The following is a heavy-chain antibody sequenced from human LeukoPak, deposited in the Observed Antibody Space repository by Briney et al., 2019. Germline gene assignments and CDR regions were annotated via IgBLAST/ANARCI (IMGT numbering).Heavy chain of an antibody. CDR3: ARDGKGRNRIGYYFDY. V-gene: IGHV3-48*03. CDR2: ISSSGSTI. D-gene: IGHD3-10*01. J-gene: IGHJ4*02. Sequence: GGSLRPSCAASGFTFSSYEMNWVRQAPGKGLEWVSYISSSGSTIYYAASVKGRFTISRDNAKSSLYLQMNSLRAEDTAVYYCARDGKGRNRIGYYFDYWGQGTLVTVSS. CDR1: GFTFSSYE.